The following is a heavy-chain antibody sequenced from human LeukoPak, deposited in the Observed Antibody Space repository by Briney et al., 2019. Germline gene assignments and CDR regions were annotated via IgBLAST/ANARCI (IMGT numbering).Heavy chain of an antibody. V-gene: IGHV3-74*01. Sequence: PGGSLRLSCAASGFTFSSYWMHWVRQAPGKGLVWVSRIHSDGSTTTYADSVKGRFTISRDNAKNTLYLQMNSLRAEDTAVYYCAKTNWNYGSYYYYYMDVWGKGTTVTVSS. CDR2: IHSDGSTT. J-gene: IGHJ6*03. CDR3: AKTNWNYGSYYYYYMDV. CDR1: GFTFSSYW. D-gene: IGHD1-7*01.